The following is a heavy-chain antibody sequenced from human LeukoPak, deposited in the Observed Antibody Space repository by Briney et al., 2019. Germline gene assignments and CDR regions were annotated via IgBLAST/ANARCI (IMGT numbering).Heavy chain of an antibody. CDR1: GFTFSDYY. V-gene: IGHV3-11*01. CDR3: ARDQLNFPY. J-gene: IGHJ4*02. CDR2: ISGSGSTT. Sequence: EGSLRLSCAASGFTFSDYYMTWIRQAPGKGLEWVSYISGSGSTTNYADSVRGRFTISRDNAKNSLYLQMNSLRAEDTAVYYCARDQLNFPYWSQGALVTVSS. D-gene: IGHD5-24*01.